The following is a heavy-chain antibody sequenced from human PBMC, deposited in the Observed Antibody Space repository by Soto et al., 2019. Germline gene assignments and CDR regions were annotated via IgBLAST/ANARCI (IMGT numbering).Heavy chain of an antibody. J-gene: IGHJ4*02. CDR1: DGYISGSIDY. CDR3: ARLTSRHLVDF. CDR2: IYYSGST. D-gene: IGHD3-16*01. V-gene: IGHV4-39*01. Sequence: LQIIRLTCSVSDGYISGSIDYRGWIHQTPGKGLEWIGSIYYSGSTYYNPSLKSRVTISVDTSKNQFSLNLRSVTAADSAVYYCARLTSRHLVDFWGQGTLVSLSS.